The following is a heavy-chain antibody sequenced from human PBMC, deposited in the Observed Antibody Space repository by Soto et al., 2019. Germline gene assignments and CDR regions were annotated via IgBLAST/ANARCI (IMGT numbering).Heavy chain of an antibody. J-gene: IGHJ6*02. Sequence: LGESLKISCKGSGYSFTSYWIGWVRQMPGKGLEWMGVIYPVDSDTRYSPSFQGQVSISADKSLSTAYLQWSSLKASDTAMYYCARGDYDILTGNYKSYLGMDVWGQGTTVTVSS. D-gene: IGHD3-9*01. CDR2: IYPVDSDT. V-gene: IGHV5-51*01. CDR1: GYSFTSYW. CDR3: ARGDYDILTGNYKSYLGMDV.